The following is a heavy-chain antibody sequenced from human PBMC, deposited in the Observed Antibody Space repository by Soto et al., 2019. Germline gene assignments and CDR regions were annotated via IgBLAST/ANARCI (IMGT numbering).Heavy chain of an antibody. Sequence: GGSLSLSCAASGFTFSSYWMSWVRQAPGKGLEWVANIKQNGSEKYYVDSVKGRFTISRDNAKNSLYLQMNSLRAEDTDVYYCARDRSAKYDILTGPYFDYWGQGTLVTVSS. CDR2: IKQNGSEK. D-gene: IGHD3-9*01. CDR1: GFTFSSYW. J-gene: IGHJ4*02. CDR3: ARDRSAKYDILTGPYFDY. V-gene: IGHV3-7*03.